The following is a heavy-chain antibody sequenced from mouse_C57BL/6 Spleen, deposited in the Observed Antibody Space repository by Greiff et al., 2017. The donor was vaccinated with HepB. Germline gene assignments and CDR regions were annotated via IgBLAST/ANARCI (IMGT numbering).Heavy chain of an antibody. V-gene: IGHV1-64*01. CDR2: IHPNSGST. Sequence: QVQLQQPVAELVKPGASVKLSCKASGYTFTSYWMHWVKQRPGQGLEWIGMIHPNSGSTNYNEKFKSKATLTVDKSSSTAYMQLSSLTSEDSAVYYCARVGYYGYFDVWGTGTTVTVSS. CDR1: GYTFTSYW. CDR3: ARVGYYGYFDV. J-gene: IGHJ1*03. D-gene: IGHD2-2*01.